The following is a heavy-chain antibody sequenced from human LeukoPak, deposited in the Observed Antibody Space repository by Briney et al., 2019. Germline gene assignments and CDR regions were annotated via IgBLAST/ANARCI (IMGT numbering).Heavy chain of an antibody. V-gene: IGHV3-21*06. Sequence: PGGSLRLSCAASGFTFSNYNMNWVRHAPGKGLEWVSFISSSSSDTYYDDSVKGRFTISRDNAKNPLFLQMNSLRAEDTAVYYCARDESGSAWYRQYFHHWGQGTLVTVSS. J-gene: IGHJ1*01. D-gene: IGHD6-19*01. CDR3: ARDESGSAWYRQYFHH. CDR2: ISSSSSDT. CDR1: GFTFSNYN.